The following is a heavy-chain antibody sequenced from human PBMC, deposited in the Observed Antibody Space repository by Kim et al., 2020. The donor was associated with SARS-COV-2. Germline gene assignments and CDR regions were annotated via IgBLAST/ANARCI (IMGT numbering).Heavy chain of an antibody. D-gene: IGHD1-7*01. J-gene: IGHJ4*02. CDR1: GGSISSYY. CDR2: IYTSGST. V-gene: IGHV4-4*07. CDR3: ARQKNPFITGTTSYFDY. Sequence: SETLSLTCTVSGGSISSYYWSWIRQPAGKGLEWIGRIYTSGSTNYNPSLKSRVTMSVDTSKNQFSLKLSSVTAADTAVYYCARQKNPFITGTTSYFDYWGQGTLVTVSS.